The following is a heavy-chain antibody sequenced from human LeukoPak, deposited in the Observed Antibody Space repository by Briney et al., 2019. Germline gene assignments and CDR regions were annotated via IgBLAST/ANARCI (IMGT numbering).Heavy chain of an antibody. J-gene: IGHJ4*02. Sequence: GGSLRLSCAVSGFTFSSYGMHWVRQAPGKGLEYVSAISSSGGRTYYADSVRGRFTISRDNSKNTLYLQMSSLRAEDTAVYYCVKGRYSNSWYSSDYWGQGTLVTVSS. CDR1: GFTFSSYG. CDR3: VKGRYSNSWYSSDY. CDR2: ISSSGGRT. D-gene: IGHD6-13*01. V-gene: IGHV3-64D*09.